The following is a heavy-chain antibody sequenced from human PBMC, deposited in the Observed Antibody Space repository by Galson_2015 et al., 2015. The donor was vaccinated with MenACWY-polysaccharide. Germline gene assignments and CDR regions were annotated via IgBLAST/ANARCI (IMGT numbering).Heavy chain of an antibody. D-gene: IGHD5-12*01. CDR3: AKGAEGSGNDPAFDY. CDR1: GGSIHENNW. CDR2: IYHTGTL. Sequence: ETLSHTYAFSGGSIHENNWWTWVCQHPGKGQEWIADIYHTGTLSLNPSLKSRITISMDKSKNQYSLKMTSVTAADTAIYYCAKGAEGSGNDPAFDYWGQGTQVTVSS. V-gene: IGHV4-4*02. J-gene: IGHJ4*02.